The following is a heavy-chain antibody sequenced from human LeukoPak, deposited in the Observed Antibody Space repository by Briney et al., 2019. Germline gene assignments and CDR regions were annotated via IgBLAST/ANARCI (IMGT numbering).Heavy chain of an antibody. D-gene: IGHD3-22*01. V-gene: IGHV1-24*01. CDR2: LDPEDGET. CDR1: GYTLTELS. J-gene: IGHJ4*02. CDR3: ATDPIPWYYYDSSGPGAGY. Sequence: ASVKVSCKVSGYTLTELSMHWVRQAPGKGLEWMGGLDPEDGETIYAQKFQGRVTMTEDTSTDTAYMELSSLRSEDTAVYYCATDPIPWYYYDSSGPGAGYWGQGTLVTVSS.